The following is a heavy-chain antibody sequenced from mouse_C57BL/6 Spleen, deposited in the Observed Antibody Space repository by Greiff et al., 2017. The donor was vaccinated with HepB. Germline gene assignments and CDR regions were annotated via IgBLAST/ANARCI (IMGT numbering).Heavy chain of an antibody. CDR3: ASSITTVVAYYFDY. D-gene: IGHD1-1*01. V-gene: IGHV3-1*01. Sequence: EVQLQESGPGMVKPSQSLSLTCTVTGYSITSGYDWHWIRHFPGNKLEWMGYISYSGSTNYNPSLKSRISITHDTSKNHFFLKLNSVTTEDTATYYCASSITTVVAYYFDYWGQGTTLTVSS. CDR2: ISYSGST. CDR1: GYSITSGYD. J-gene: IGHJ2*01.